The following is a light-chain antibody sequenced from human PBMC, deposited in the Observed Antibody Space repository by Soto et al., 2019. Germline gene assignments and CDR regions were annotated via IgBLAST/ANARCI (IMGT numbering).Light chain of an antibody. CDR1: SSDVGGYNY. CDR2: EVS. V-gene: IGLV2-14*01. J-gene: IGLJ2*01. Sequence: QSVLTQPASVSGSPGQSITISCTGTSSDVGGYNYVSWYQQHPGKAPKLMIYEVSNRPSGVSNRFSGSKSGNTASMTISGLQAEYDADYYCSSYTSSIPVVFGGVIKVT. CDR3: SSYTSSIPVV.